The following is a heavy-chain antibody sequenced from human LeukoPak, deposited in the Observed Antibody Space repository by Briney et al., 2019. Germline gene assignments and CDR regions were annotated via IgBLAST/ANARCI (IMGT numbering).Heavy chain of an antibody. D-gene: IGHD1-26*01. J-gene: IGHJ3*02. CDR3: ARDGTYVDDAFDI. CDR1: GFTFSSYA. CDR2: ISYDGSNK. V-gene: IGHV3-30*04. Sequence: GRSLRLSCTASGFTFSSYAMHWVRQAPGKGLEWVAVISYDGSNKFYAGSVKGRFTISRDNSKNTLYLHMNSLRPEDAAVYYCARDGTYVDDAFDIWGQGTMVTVSS.